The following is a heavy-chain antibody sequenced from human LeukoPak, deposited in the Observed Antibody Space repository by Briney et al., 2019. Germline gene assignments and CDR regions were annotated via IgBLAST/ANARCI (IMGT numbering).Heavy chain of an antibody. D-gene: IGHD2-15*01. CDR3: ARGGSIVVVVAAILDY. Sequence: ASVKVSCKASVYTFTSYYMHWVRQAPGQGLEWMGIINPSGGSTSSAQKFQGRVTMTRDTSTSTVYMELSSLRSEDTAVYYCARGGSIVVVVAAILDYWGQGTLVTVSS. CDR2: INPSGGST. CDR1: VYTFTSYY. V-gene: IGHV1-46*01. J-gene: IGHJ4*02.